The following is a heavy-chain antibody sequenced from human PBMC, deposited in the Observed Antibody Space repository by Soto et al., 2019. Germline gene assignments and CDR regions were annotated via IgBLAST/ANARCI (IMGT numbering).Heavy chain of an antibody. Sequence: QVTLKESGPVLVKPTETLTLTCTVSGFSLSNARMGVSWIRQPPGKALEWLAHIFSNDEKSYSTSLKSRLTISKDTSKSQVVLTMTNMDPVDTATYYCARIPPNYDILTGYYLTATYYFDYWGQGTLVTVSS. D-gene: IGHD3-9*01. CDR3: ARIPPNYDILTGYYLTATYYFDY. J-gene: IGHJ4*02. V-gene: IGHV2-26*01. CDR2: IFSNDEK. CDR1: GFSLSNARMG.